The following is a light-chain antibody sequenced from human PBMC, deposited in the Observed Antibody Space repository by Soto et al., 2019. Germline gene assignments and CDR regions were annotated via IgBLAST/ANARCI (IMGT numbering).Light chain of an antibody. J-gene: IGKJ2*01. CDR3: QQYNNWPLYT. V-gene: IGKV3-15*01. CDR1: QSVSNN. Sequence: EIVMTQSPATLSVSPGERATPSCRASQSVSNNLAWYQQKPGQAPRLLIYGASTRATGIPARFSGSGSGTEFTLTISSLQSEDFAVYYCQQYNNWPLYTFGEGTKLEIK. CDR2: GAS.